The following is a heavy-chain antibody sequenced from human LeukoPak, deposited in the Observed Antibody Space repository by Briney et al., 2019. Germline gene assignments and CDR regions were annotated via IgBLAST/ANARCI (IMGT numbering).Heavy chain of an antibody. D-gene: IGHD3-10*01. J-gene: IGHJ4*02. CDR3: ARRSTFENFFDY. CDR2: IYYSGT. Sequence: LETLSLTCTVSGGSISSYYWSWIRQPPGKGLEWIGHIYYSGTNYNPSLKSRVTMSVDTSNSQLSLKLTSLTAADSAVYYCARRSTFENFFDYWGQGTPVTVSS. V-gene: IGHV4-59*08. CDR1: GGSISSYY.